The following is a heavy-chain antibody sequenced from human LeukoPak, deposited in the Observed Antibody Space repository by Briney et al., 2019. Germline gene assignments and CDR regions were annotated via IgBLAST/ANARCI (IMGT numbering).Heavy chain of an antibody. V-gene: IGHV4-38-2*02. J-gene: IGHJ4*02. CDR3: ARVGIDSGSFADFDH. Sequence: SETLSLTCTVSAYSISSDYYWGWIRQPPGKGLEWIGSIDHSGHTYYNPSLKSRATISVDTSKDQFPLKLSSVSAADTAVYYCARVGIDSGSFADFDHWGQGTLVTVSS. CDR1: AYSISSDYY. CDR2: IDHSGHT. D-gene: IGHD1-26*01.